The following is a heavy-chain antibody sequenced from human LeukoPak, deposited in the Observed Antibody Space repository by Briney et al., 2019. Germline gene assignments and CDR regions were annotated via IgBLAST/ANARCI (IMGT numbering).Heavy chain of an antibody. CDR2: MWYDGSNK. D-gene: IGHD3-10*01. Sequence: PGRSLRLSCAASGFTFSSYGMHWVRQAPGKGLEWVAVMWYDGSNKYYPDSVKGRFTISRDNSKNTLYLQMNSLRAEDTAVYYCAREGGSYSYYFDYWGQGTLVTVSS. V-gene: IGHV3-33*01. J-gene: IGHJ4*02. CDR3: AREGGSYSYYFDY. CDR1: GFTFSSYG.